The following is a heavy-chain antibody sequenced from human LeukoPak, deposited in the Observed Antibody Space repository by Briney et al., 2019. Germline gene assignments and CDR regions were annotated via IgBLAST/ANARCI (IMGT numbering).Heavy chain of an antibody. Sequence: GGSLRLSCAASGFTFSSYAMRWVRQAPGKGLEWVSAISGSGGSTYYADSVKGRFNISRHNSKNTLYLQMNSLRAEHTAVYYCAKVGAVAGSYYFDYWGQGTLVTVSS. V-gene: IGHV3-23*01. CDR2: ISGSGGST. CDR3: AKVGAVAGSYYFDY. D-gene: IGHD6-19*01. CDR1: GFTFSSYA. J-gene: IGHJ4*02.